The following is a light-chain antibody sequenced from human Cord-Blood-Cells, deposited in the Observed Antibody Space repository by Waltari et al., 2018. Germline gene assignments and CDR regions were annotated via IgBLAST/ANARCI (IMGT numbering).Light chain of an antibody. CDR2: QDS. J-gene: IGLJ2*01. CDR1: KLGDKY. V-gene: IGLV3-1*01. CDR3: QAWDSSTVV. Sequence: SYELTQPPSVSVSPGQTVSITCSGDKLGDKYACWYQQKPGQSPVLVIYQDSKRPSGIPERFSASNSWNTATLTISGTQAMDEADYYCQAWDSSTVVFGGGTKLTVL.